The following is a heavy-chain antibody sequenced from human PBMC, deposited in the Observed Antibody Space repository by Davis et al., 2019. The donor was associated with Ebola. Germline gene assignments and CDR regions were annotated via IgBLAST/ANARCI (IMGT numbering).Heavy chain of an antibody. D-gene: IGHD1-20*01. V-gene: IGHV1-2*02. Sequence: ASVKVSCKTSGYTFRNYFMYWVRQAPGQGLESMGWINPNTGGIHYSPQFQGRVTLTTDTSSTTAYMELSSLRSEDTAVYYCAIRITGPNEYYYTMDVWGQGTTVTVSS. CDR3: AIRITGPNEYYYTMDV. CDR1: GYTFRNYF. J-gene: IGHJ6*02. CDR2: INPNTGGI.